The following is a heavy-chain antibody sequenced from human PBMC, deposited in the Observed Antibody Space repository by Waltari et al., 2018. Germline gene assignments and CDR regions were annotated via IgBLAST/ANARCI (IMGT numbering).Heavy chain of an antibody. CDR1: GFTFSSYW. CDR2: IKQDGSEK. V-gene: IGHV3-7*04. D-gene: IGHD1-26*01. J-gene: IGHJ4*02. Sequence: EVQLVASGGGLVQPGGCLRLSCAASGFTFSSYWISWVRRAPGKGLEWVANIKQDGSEKYYVDSVKGRFTISRDNAKNSLYLQMNSLRAEDTAVYYCARSSSYSGSYFDYWGQGTLVTVSS. CDR3: ARSSSYSGSYFDY.